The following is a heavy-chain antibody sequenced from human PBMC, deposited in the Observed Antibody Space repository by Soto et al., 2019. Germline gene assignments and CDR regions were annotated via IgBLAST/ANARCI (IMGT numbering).Heavy chain of an antibody. V-gene: IGHV3-7*01. J-gene: IGHJ4*02. CDR3: AREFYGYYTYGPGDY. D-gene: IGHD3-3*01. CDR1: GFMFGVYW. Sequence: EAQLVESGGGLVQPGGSLRLSCEASGFMFGVYWMSWVRQAPGKGLEWVANINDDGSERNYVDSVKGRFTISRDTPNNLLFLQMNSLRDEDTAVYYCAREFYGYYTYGPGDYWGQGTLVVVSS. CDR2: INDDGSER.